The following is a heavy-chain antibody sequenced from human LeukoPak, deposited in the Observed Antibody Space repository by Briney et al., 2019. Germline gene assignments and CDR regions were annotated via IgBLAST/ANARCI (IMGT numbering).Heavy chain of an antibody. CDR3: AKASGPLTGYSDH. CDR2: ISYDGSNK. J-gene: IGHJ5*02. Sequence: GGSLRLSCAASGFTFSSYGMHWVRQAPGKGLEWVAVISYDGSNKYYADSVKGRFTISRDNSKNTLYLQMNSLRAEDTAVYYCAKASGPLTGYSDHWGQGTLVTVSS. V-gene: IGHV3-30*18. D-gene: IGHD3-9*01. CDR1: GFTFSSYG.